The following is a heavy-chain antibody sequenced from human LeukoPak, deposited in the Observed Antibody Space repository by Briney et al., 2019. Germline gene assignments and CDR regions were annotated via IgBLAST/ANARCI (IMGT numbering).Heavy chain of an antibody. CDR1: GFTLSSYA. D-gene: IGHD3-22*01. Sequence: GGSLRLSCAASGFTLSSYAMSWVRQGPGKGLEWVSSISSSSSYIYYADSVKGRFTISRDNAKNSLYLQMNSLRAEDTAVYYCARDYYDSSDYWGQGTLVTVSS. CDR2: ISSSSSYI. J-gene: IGHJ4*02. V-gene: IGHV3-21*01. CDR3: ARDYYDSSDY.